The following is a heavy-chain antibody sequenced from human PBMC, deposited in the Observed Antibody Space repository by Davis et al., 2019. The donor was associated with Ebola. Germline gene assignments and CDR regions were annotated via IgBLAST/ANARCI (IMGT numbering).Heavy chain of an antibody. J-gene: IGHJ4*02. Sequence: SQTLSLTCDISGDSVSSNSAAWNWIRQSPSRGLEWLGRTYYRSKWYNDYAVSVKSRITINPDTSKNQFSLQLSSVTAADTAVYYCARGTWIQLWQSFDYWGQGTLVTVSS. V-gene: IGHV6-1*01. CDR1: GDSVSSNSAA. D-gene: IGHD5-18*01. CDR3: ARGTWIQLWQSFDY. CDR2: TYYRSKWYN.